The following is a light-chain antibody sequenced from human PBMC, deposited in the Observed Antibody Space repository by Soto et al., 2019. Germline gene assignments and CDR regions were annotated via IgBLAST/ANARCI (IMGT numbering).Light chain of an antibody. CDR1: QNINNY. CDR3: QQYENLPT. J-gene: IGKJ5*01. V-gene: IGKV1-33*01. Sequence: QPPSSVCASVGERGTITCQASQNINNYLNWYQQKPGRAPKLLIYDASNLEAGVPSRFRGSGSGTDFTFTISRLQPEDIATYYCQQYENLPTFGQGTRLEI. CDR2: DAS.